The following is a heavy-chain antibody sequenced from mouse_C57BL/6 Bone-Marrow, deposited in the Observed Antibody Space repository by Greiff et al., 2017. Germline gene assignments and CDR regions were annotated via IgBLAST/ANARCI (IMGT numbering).Heavy chain of an antibody. J-gene: IGHJ4*01. CDR3: TRPYVHYAMDY. CDR2: ISSGGDSI. D-gene: IGHD2-14*01. Sequence: VKLVESGEGLVQPGGSLKLSCAASGFTFSSYAMSWVRQTPEKRLEWVAYISSGGDSIYYADTVKGRFTISRVNARNTLYLQMSSLNAEDTAMYYCTRPYVHYAMDYWGQGTSVTVSS. CDR1: GFTFSSYA. V-gene: IGHV5S21*01.